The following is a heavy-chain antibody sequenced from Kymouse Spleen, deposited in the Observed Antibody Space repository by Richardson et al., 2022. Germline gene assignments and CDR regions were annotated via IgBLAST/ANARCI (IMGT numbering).Heavy chain of an antibody. CDR3: ARDPCTNGVCYAFDI. D-gene: IGHD2-8*01. V-gene: IGHV3-13*01. Sequence: EVQLVESGGGLVQPGGSLRLSCAASGFTFSSYDMHWVRQATGKGLEWVSAIGTAGDTYYPGSVKGRFTISRENAKNSLYLQMNSLRAGDTAVYYCARDPCTNGVCYAFDIWGQGTMVTVSS. J-gene: IGHJ3*02. CDR1: GFTFSSYD. CDR2: IGTAGDT.